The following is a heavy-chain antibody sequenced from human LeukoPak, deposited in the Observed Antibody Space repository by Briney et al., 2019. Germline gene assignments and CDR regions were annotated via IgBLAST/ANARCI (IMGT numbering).Heavy chain of an antibody. Sequence: GGSLRLSCSASGFTFTEYYMNWIRQAPGKGLEWISYISSSGNTIYYVDSVKGRFTISRDNSKNTTYLQINTLGAEDTAVYYCAKDQGRSFDYWGQGTLVTVSS. CDR3: AKDQGRSFDY. V-gene: IGHV3-11*04. CDR1: GFTFTEYY. J-gene: IGHJ4*02. CDR2: ISSSGNTI.